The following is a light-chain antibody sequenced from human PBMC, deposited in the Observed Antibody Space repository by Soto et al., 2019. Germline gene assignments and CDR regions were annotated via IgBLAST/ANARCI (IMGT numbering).Light chain of an antibody. CDR2: DVS. V-gene: IGLV2-14*01. CDR3: SSYTSSSTLGV. CDR1: SSDVGGYNY. Sequence: QSALTQPASVSGSPGQSITISCTGTSSDVGGYNYVSWYQQHPGKAPKLMIYDVSNRPSGVSNRFSGSKSGNTASLTISGHHAEDEADYYCSSYTSSSTLGVFGGGTKLTVL. J-gene: IGLJ3*02.